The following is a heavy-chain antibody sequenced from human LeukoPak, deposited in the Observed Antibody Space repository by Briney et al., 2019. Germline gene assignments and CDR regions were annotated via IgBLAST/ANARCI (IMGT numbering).Heavy chain of an antibody. CDR3: ARDGQYYDFWSGYPTLINWFDP. CDR2: ISSSSSYI. Sequence: GGSLRLSCAASGFTFSSYSMNWVRQAPGKGLEWVSSISSSSSYIYYADSVKGRFTISRDNAKNSLYLQMNSLRAEDTAVYYCARDGQYYDFWSGYPTLINWFDPWGQGTLVTVSS. CDR1: GFTFSSYS. V-gene: IGHV3-21*01. J-gene: IGHJ5*02. D-gene: IGHD3-3*01.